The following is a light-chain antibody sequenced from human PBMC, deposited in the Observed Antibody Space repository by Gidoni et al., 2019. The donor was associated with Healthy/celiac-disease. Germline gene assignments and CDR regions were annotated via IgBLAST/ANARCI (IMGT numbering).Light chain of an antibody. J-gene: IGKJ5*01. CDR1: QSVSSY. Sequence: EIVLTQSPATLSLSPVERATLPFRASQSVSSYLAWYQQKPGQAPRLLIYDASNRATGIPARFSGSGSGTDFTLTISSLEPEDFAVYYCQQRSNWPPITFGQXTRLEIK. CDR3: QQRSNWPPIT. V-gene: IGKV3-11*01. CDR2: DAS.